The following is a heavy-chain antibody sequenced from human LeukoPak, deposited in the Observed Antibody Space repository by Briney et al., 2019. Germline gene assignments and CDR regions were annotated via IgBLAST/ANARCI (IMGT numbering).Heavy chain of an antibody. V-gene: IGHV3-48*04. J-gene: IGHJ6*03. CDR1: GFTFSSYS. D-gene: IGHD6-6*01. Sequence: PGGSLRLSCAASGFTFSSYSMNWVRQAPGKGLEWVSYISSSSSTIYYADSVKGRFTISRDNAKNTLYLQMNNLRAEDTAVYYCAKDKAPYSSSSYYYMDVWGKGTTVTVSS. CDR2: ISSSSSTI. CDR3: AKDKAPYSSSSYYYMDV.